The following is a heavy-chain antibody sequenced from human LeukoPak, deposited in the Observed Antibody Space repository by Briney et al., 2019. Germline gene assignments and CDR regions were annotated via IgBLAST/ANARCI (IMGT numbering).Heavy chain of an antibody. CDR3: AREVPLGAIF. J-gene: IGHJ4*02. V-gene: IGHV4-34*01. D-gene: IGHD3-9*01. CDR2: INHSGST. Sequence: SETLSLTCAVYGGSFSGYYWSWIRQPPGKGLGWIGEINHSGSTNYNPSLKSRVTISVDTSKNQFSLKLSSVTAADTAVYYCAREVPLGAIFWSQGTRVTVSS. CDR1: GGSFSGYY.